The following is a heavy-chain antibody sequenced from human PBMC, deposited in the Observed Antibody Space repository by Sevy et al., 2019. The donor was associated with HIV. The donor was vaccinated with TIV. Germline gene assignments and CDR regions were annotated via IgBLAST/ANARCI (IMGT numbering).Heavy chain of an antibody. CDR3: ATGREYYDENSGYFDY. CDR2: FDPEDGEI. V-gene: IGHV1-24*01. CDR1: GYRLSELS. D-gene: IGHD3-22*01. J-gene: IGHJ4*02. Sequence: ASVKVSCKISGYRLSELSMHWVRQAPGKGLEWMGRFDPEDGEIIYAQKFQGRVTVTEDTSTDTAYMELSRLRSEDTAVYYCATGREYYDENSGYFDYWGPGTLATVSS.